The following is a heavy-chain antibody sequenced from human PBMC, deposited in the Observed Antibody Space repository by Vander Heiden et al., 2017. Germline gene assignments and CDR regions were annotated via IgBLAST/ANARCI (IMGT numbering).Heavy chain of an antibody. D-gene: IGHD2-15*01. CDR1: AFTFSGYY. V-gene: IGHV3-11*01. CDR3: ARGRGPPYYYDGMDV. Sequence: QVQLVESGGGLVKPGGSLRRSCPAPAFTFSGYYLSWIRQAQGKGLEWVSYISSSGSTIYYADSVKGRFTISRDNAKNSLYLQMNSLRAEDTAVYYCARGRGPPYYYDGMDVWGQGTTVTVSS. J-gene: IGHJ6*02. CDR2: ISSSGSTI.